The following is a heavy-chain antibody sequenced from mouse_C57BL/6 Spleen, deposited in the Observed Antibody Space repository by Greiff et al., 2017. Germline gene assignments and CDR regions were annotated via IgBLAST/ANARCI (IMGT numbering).Heavy chain of an antibody. CDR3: ARGGIYDGYSAWFAY. J-gene: IGHJ3*01. Sequence: EVQLQQSGPELVKPGASVKISCKASGYTFTDYYMNWVKQSHGKSLEWIGDINPNNGGTSYNQKFKGKATLTVDKSSSTAYMELRSLTSEDSAVYYCARGGIYDGYSAWFAYWGQGTLVTVSA. CDR2: INPNNGGT. D-gene: IGHD2-3*01. CDR1: GYTFTDYY. V-gene: IGHV1-26*01.